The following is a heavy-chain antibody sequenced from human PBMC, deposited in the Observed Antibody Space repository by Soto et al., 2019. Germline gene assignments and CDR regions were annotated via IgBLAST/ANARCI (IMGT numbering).Heavy chain of an antibody. Sequence: QVQLQESGPGRVKPSGTLSLTCAVSGGSISSSDWWGWVRQPPGKGLEWIGEVYDSGSTNYNPSLKSRVTISVDKSKNQFSLKLRSVTAADTAVYYCARGIGYYSAEYFQHWGQGTLVTVSS. CDR2: VYDSGST. V-gene: IGHV4-4*02. CDR3: ARGIGYYSAEYFQH. J-gene: IGHJ1*01. CDR1: GGSISSSDW. D-gene: IGHD3-22*01.